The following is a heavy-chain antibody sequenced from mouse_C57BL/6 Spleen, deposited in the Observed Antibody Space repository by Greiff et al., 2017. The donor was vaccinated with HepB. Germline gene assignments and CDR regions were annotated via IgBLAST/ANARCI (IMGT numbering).Heavy chain of an antibody. J-gene: IGHJ2*01. CDR1: GYAFSSSW. Sequence: LEESGPELVKPGASVKISCKASGYAFSSSWMNWVKQRPGKGLEWIGRIYPGDGDTNYNGKFKGKATLTADKSSSTAYMQLSSLTSEDSAVYFCARSRSYYYGSSPYFDYWGQGTTLTVS. V-gene: IGHV1-82*01. CDR3: ARSRSYYYGSSPYFDY. D-gene: IGHD1-1*01. CDR2: IYPGDGDT.